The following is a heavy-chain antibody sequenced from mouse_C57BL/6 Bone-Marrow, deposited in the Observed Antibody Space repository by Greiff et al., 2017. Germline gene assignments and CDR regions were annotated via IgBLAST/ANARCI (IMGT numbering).Heavy chain of an antibody. Sequence: EVKLMESGGGLVKPGGSLKLSCAASGFTFSDYGMHWVRQAPEKGLEWVAYISSGSSTIYYADTVKGRFTISRDNAKNTLFLQMTRLRSEDTAMYYCARRPPPITTVVAKAYWGQGTLVTVSA. CDR3: ARRPPPITTVVAKAY. D-gene: IGHD1-1*01. CDR2: ISSGSSTI. V-gene: IGHV5-17*01. CDR1: GFTFSDYG. J-gene: IGHJ3*01.